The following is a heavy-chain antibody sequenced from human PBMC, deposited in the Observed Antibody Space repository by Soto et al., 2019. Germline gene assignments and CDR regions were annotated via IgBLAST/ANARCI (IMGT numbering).Heavy chain of an antibody. CDR3: ARGGAPRWYFDL. D-gene: IGHD3-16*01. Sequence: QVQLVQSGAEVKKPGSSVKVSCKASGGTFSSYAISWVRPAPGQGLEWMGEIIPIFGTANYAQKFQGRVKITADESTSTAYMELTSLISEDTAVYYCARGGAPRWYFDLWVRGTMVTVSS. CDR1: GGTFSSYA. CDR2: IIPIFGTA. V-gene: IGHV1-69*12. J-gene: IGHJ2*01.